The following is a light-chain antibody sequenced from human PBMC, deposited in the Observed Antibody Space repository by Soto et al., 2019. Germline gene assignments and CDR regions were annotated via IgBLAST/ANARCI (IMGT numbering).Light chain of an antibody. CDR3: YSPAGGFYV. CDR1: SSDVGAYNH. J-gene: IGLJ1*01. CDR2: DVS. Sequence: QSALTQPRSVSESPGQSVTISCTGTSSDVGAYNHVSWYQQHPGKAPKLMIYDVSKRPSGVPDRFSGSKSGNTASLTISGLQAEDEADYYCYSPAGGFYVCGTGTKVTVL. V-gene: IGLV2-11*01.